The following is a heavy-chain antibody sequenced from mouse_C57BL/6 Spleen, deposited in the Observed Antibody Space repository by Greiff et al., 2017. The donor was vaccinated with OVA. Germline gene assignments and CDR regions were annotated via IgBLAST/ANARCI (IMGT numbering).Heavy chain of an antibody. CDR1: GYTFTSYG. Sequence: VKLMESGAELARPGASVKLSCKASGYTFTSYGISWVKQRTGQGLEWIGEIYPRSGNTYYNEKFKGKATLTADKSSSTAYMELRSLTSEDSAVYFCARCHYYGSSYDYWGQGTTLTVSS. D-gene: IGHD1-1*01. J-gene: IGHJ2*01. CDR3: ARCHYYGSSYDY. CDR2: IYPRSGNT. V-gene: IGHV1-81*01.